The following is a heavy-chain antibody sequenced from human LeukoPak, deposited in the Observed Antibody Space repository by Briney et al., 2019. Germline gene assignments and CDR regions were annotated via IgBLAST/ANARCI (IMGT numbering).Heavy chain of an antibody. CDR2: INQDGSEI. CDR3: AGWRTYDSGSYNY. CDR1: GFTFVSHW. D-gene: IGHD3-10*01. Sequence: GGSLRLSCVASGFTFVSHWMTWVRQAPGKGLEWVANINQDGSEIYYVDSVKGRFTISRDNAKNSLYLQMDSLRADDTALYYCAGWRTYDSGSYNYWGQGTLVTVSS. V-gene: IGHV3-7*01. J-gene: IGHJ4*02.